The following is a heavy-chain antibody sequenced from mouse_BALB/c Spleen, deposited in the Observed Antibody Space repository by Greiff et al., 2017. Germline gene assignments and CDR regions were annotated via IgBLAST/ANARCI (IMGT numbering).Heavy chain of an antibody. J-gene: IGHJ1*01. D-gene: IGHD1-1*01. CDR3: ARDYYGRDWYFDV. CDR2: ISDGGSYT. Sequence: ESGGGLVQPGGSLKLSCAASGFTFSDYYMYWVRQTPEKRLEWVATISDGGSYTYYPDSVKGRFTISRDNAKNNLYLQMSSLKSEDTAMYYCARDYYGRDWYFDVWGAGTTVTVSS. CDR1: GFTFSDYY. V-gene: IGHV5-4*02.